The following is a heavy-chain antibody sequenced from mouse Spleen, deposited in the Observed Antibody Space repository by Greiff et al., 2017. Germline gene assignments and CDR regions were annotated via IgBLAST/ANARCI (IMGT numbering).Heavy chain of an antibody. CDR1: GYTFTDYN. D-gene: IGHD2-10*01. CDR2: INPNNGGT. J-gene: IGHJ4*01. V-gene: IGHV1-18*01. CDR3: ARSAYYGNSDAMDY. Sequence: EVQGVESGPELVKPGASVKIPCKASGYTFTDYNMDWVKQSHGKSLEWIGDINPNNGGTIYNQKFKGQATLTVDKSSSTAYMELRSLTSEDTAVYYCARSAYYGNSDAMDYWGQGTSVTVSS.